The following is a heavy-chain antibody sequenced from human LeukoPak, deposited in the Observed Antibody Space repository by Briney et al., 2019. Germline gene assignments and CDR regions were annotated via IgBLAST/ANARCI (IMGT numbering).Heavy chain of an antibody. Sequence: PSETLSLTCAVYGGSFRGYYWSWIRQPPGKGLEWIGEINHSGSTNYNPSLKSRVTISVDTSKNQFSLKLSSVTAADTAVYYCARGRRSKRLDYWGQGTLVTVSS. V-gene: IGHV4-34*01. J-gene: IGHJ4*02. CDR3: ARGRRSKRLDY. CDR1: GGSFRGYY. D-gene: IGHD6-25*01. CDR2: INHSGST.